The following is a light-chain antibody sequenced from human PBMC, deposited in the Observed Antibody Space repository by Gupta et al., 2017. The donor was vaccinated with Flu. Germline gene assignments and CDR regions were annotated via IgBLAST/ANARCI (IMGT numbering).Light chain of an antibody. V-gene: IGLV3-21*02. CDR3: QVWDSSSDHPGV. CDR2: DDS. J-gene: IGLJ1*01. CDR1: NIGSKS. Sequence: SSVLTQPPPVSVAPGPTARITCGGNNIGSKSVHWYQQKPGQAPVLVVYDDSDRPSGIPERFSGSNSGNTATLTISRVEAGDEADYYCQVWDSSSDHPGVFGTGTKVTVL.